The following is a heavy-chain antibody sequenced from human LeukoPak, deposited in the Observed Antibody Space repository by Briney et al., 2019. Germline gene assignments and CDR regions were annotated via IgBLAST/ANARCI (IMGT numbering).Heavy chain of an antibody. J-gene: IGHJ4*02. CDR2: IIPIFGIA. Sequence: ASVKVSCKASGYTFTSYGISWVRQAPGQGLEWMGGIIPIFGIANYAQKFQGRVTITADESTSTAYMELSSLRSEDTAMYYCARATDCSSTSCYVYWGQGTLVTVSS. D-gene: IGHD2-2*01. CDR1: GYTFTSYG. CDR3: ARATDCSSTSCYVY. V-gene: IGHV1-69*13.